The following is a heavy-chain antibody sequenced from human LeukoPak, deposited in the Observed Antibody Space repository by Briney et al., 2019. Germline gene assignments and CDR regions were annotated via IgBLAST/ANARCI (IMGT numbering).Heavy chain of an antibody. D-gene: IGHD6-6*01. CDR3: ARTAARRFDY. V-gene: IGHV1-46*01. CDR2: INPTGGST. Sequence: ASVTVSCKASGYTFPSYFMHWVRQAPGQGLEWMGIINPTGGSTTYAQKFQGRVTMTRDTSTSTVYMELSSLRSDDTAVYYCARTAARRFDYWGQGTLVTVSS. J-gene: IGHJ4*02. CDR1: GYTFPSYF.